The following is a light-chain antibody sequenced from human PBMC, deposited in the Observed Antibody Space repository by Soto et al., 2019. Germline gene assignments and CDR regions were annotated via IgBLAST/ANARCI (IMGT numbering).Light chain of an antibody. CDR2: WAS. V-gene: IGKV4-1*01. CDR1: QNVLYNSNSKNY. J-gene: IGKJ2*01. Sequence: DFVMTQSPDSLAVSLGERATINCKSSQNVLYNSNSKNYLAWYQQKPGQPPKLLFYWASTRESGVPDRFSASGSGKDFTLTISSLQADDVAVYYCQQYYSPPHTFGQGTKLEIK. CDR3: QQYYSPPHT.